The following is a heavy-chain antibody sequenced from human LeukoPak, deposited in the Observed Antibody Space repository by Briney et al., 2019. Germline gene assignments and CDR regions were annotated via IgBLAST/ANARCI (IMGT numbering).Heavy chain of an antibody. Sequence: PGGSLRLSCAASGFILSDYNMDWVRQAPGKGLEWVSFISISGTHITYADSVKGRFTISRDNAKNSLYLQMNSLRAEDTAVYYCARDLSATARAYDYWGQGTLVTVSS. V-gene: IGHV3-21*01. J-gene: IGHJ4*02. CDR2: ISISGTHI. CDR3: ARDLSATARAYDY. D-gene: IGHD1-26*01. CDR1: GFILSDYN.